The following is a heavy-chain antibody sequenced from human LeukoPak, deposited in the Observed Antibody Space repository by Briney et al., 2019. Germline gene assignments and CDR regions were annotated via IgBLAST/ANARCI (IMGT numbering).Heavy chain of an antibody. Sequence: ASVKGSFKASGYTFNSYGITWVRQAPGQGLEWMGWISAYNGNTKYAQKLQGRVTMTTDTSTSSAYMELRSLRSDDTAVYYCARDRYYGSGSYGHWFGSWGQGALVTVSS. CDR3: ARDRYYGSGSYGHWFGS. J-gene: IGHJ5*01. D-gene: IGHD3-10*01. V-gene: IGHV1-18*01. CDR1: GYTFNSYG. CDR2: ISAYNGNT.